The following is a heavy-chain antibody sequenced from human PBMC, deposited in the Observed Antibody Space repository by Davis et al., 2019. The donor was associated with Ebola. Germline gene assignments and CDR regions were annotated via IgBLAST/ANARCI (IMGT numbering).Heavy chain of an antibody. D-gene: IGHD4-17*01. J-gene: IGHJ6*02. CDR1: GFTVSSYD. CDR2: LGPAGDT. CDR3: VREVTDYDSPYYYVDV. V-gene: IGHV3-13*04. Sequence: WGSLRLSCAASGFTVSSYDMHWVRHVRGKGLEWVSSLGPAGDTFYPDSVKGRFTISRDGAKNSLYLQMNSLRAGDTAVYFCVREVTDYDSPYYYVDVWGQGTAVTVSS.